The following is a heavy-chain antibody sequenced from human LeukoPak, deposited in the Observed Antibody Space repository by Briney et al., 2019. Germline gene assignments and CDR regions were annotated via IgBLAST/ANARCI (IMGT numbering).Heavy chain of an antibody. CDR1: GFTFSSYG. Sequence: PGGSLRLSCAASGFTFSSYGMHWVRQAPGKGLEWVAVIWYDGSNKYYADSVKGRFTISRDNSKNTLYLQMNSLRAEDTAVYYCARMGSSWYLFGYWGQGTLVTVSS. CDR3: ARMGSSWYLFGY. D-gene: IGHD6-13*01. V-gene: IGHV3-33*01. CDR2: IWYDGSNK. J-gene: IGHJ4*02.